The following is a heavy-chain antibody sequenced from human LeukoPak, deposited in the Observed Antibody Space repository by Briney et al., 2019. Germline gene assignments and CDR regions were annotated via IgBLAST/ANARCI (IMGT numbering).Heavy chain of an antibody. J-gene: IGHJ5*02. Sequence: GGSLRLSCAASGFTFSSYAMSWVRQAPGKGLEWVSAISGSGGSTYYADSVKGRFTISRDNSKNTLYLQMNSLRAEDTAVYYCAKDPLYGDYGGFHGNWFDPWGQGTLVTVSS. V-gene: IGHV3-23*01. CDR1: GFTFSSYA. CDR2: ISGSGGST. CDR3: AKDPLYGDYGGFHGNWFDP. D-gene: IGHD4-17*01.